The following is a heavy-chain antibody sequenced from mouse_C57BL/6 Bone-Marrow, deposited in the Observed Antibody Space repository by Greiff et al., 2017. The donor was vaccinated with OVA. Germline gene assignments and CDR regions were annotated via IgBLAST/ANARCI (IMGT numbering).Heavy chain of an antibody. D-gene: IGHD1-2*01. V-gene: IGHV5-6*01. CDR2: ISSGGSYT. CDR3: ARQGDGVGY. CDR1: GFTFSSYG. J-gene: IGHJ2*01. Sequence: EVQVVESGGDLVKPGGSLKLSCAASGFTFSSYGMSWFRQTPDKRLEWVATISSGGSYTYYPDSVKGRFTISRDNAKNTLYLQMSSLKSEDTAMYYCARQGDGVGYWGQGTTRTVSS.